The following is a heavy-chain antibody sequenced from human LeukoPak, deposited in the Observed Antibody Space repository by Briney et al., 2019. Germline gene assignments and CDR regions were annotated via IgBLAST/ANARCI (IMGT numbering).Heavy chain of an antibody. V-gene: IGHV1-46*01. Sequence: ASVKVSCKASGYTFTSYYMHWVRQAPGQGLEWMGIINPSGGTTSYARKFQGRVTMTRDTSTNTVYMELSSLRSEDTAVYYCARDSGRHHSHYYYMDVWAKGTTVTVSS. CDR3: ARDSGRHHSHYYYMDV. J-gene: IGHJ6*03. D-gene: IGHD1-26*01. CDR1: GYTFTSYY. CDR2: INPSGGTT.